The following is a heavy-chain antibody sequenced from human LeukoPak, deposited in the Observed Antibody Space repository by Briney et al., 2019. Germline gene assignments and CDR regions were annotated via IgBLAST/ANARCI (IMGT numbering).Heavy chain of an antibody. D-gene: IGHD6-13*01. V-gene: IGHV3-23*01. CDR2: ISGSGGST. CDR1: GFTFSTYA. CDR3: AKGIDSSSWYFDAFDI. Sequence: PGGSLRLSCAASGFTFSTYAMSWVRQAPGKGLEWVSGISGSGGSTYYADSVKGRFTISRDNSKNTLYLQTNSLRAEDTAVYYCAKGIDSSSWYFDAFDIWGQGTMVTVSS. J-gene: IGHJ3*02.